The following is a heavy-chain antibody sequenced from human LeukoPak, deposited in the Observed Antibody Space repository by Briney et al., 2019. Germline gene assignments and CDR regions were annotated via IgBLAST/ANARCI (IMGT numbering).Heavy chain of an antibody. V-gene: IGHV4-39*01. CDR2: IYYSGST. D-gene: IGHD2-15*01. Sequence: SETLSLTCTVSGGSISSSSYYWGWTRQPPGKGLEWIGSIYYSGSTYYNPSLKSRVTISVDTSKNQFSLKLSSVTAADTAVYYCARHSRHCSGGSCYSYDYWGQGTLVTVSS. CDR3: ARHSRHCSGGSCYSYDY. J-gene: IGHJ4*02. CDR1: GGSISSSSYY.